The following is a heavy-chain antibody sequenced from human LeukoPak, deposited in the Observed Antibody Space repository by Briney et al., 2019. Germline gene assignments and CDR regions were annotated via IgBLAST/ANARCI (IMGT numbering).Heavy chain of an antibody. Sequence: SETLSLTCTVSGDSISSYYWSWIRQPPGKGLEWIGYIYYSGTTNYNPSLKSRVTISVDTSKNHFSLKLDSVTAADTAVYYCARAGSRDHHDYWGQGILVTVSS. V-gene: IGHV4-59*01. CDR1: GDSISSYY. J-gene: IGHJ4*02. CDR3: ARAGSRDHHDY. D-gene: IGHD3-10*01. CDR2: IYYSGTT.